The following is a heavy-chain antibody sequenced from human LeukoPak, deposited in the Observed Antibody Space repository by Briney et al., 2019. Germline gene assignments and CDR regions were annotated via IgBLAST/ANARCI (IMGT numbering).Heavy chain of an antibody. CDR3: ARHLSDFWSGYLFY. CDR1: GYTFTGYY. D-gene: IGHD3-3*01. J-gene: IGHJ4*02. CDR2: INPNSGGT. V-gene: IGHV1-2*02. Sequence: ASVKVSCKASGYTFTGYYMHWVRQAPGQGLEWMGWINPNSGGTNYAQKFQGRVTMTRDTSISTAYMELSSLRSDRTGVYNCARHLSDFWSGYLFYWGQGSLVTVSS.